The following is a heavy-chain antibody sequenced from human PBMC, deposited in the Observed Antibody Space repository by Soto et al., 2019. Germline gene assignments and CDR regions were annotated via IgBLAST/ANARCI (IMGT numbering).Heavy chain of an antibody. CDR1: GGTFSNYP. CDR3: ARGNHRWLQLWYFDL. Sequence: QVQLVQSGAEVKKPGSSVKVSCKASGGTFSNYPISWVRQAPGQGLEWMGGIIPIFGTVNYAQKFQGRVTITADVSTSTAYMELSSLRSEHTAVYYCARGNHRWLQLWYFDLWGRGTLVTVSS. V-gene: IGHV1-69*12. CDR2: IIPIFGTV. D-gene: IGHD5-12*01. J-gene: IGHJ2*01.